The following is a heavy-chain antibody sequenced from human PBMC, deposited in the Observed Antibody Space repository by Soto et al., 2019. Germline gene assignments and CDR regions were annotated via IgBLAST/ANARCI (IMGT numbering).Heavy chain of an antibody. V-gene: IGHV4-59*01. CDR1: GGSISSYY. Sequence: SETLSLTCTVSGGSISSYYWSWIRQPPGKGLEWIGYIYYSGSTNYNPSLKSRVTISVDTSKNQFSLKLSSVTAADTAVYYCARATPLYDFWSGYYSDYYGMDVWGQGTTVTVSS. D-gene: IGHD3-3*01. CDR3: ARATPLYDFWSGYYSDYYGMDV. J-gene: IGHJ6*02. CDR2: IYYSGST.